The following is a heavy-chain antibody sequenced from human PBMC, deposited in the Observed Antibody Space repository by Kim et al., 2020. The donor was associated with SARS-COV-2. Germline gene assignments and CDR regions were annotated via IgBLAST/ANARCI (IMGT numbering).Heavy chain of an antibody. J-gene: IGHJ3*02. CDR1: GGSFSGYY. CDR2: INHSGST. Sequence: SETLSLTCAVYGGSFSGYYWSWIRQPPGKGLEWIGEINHSGSTNYNPSLKSRVTISVDTSKNQFSLKLSSVTAADTAVYYCAGEQNAFDIWGQGTMVTVSS. CDR3: AGEQNAFDI. V-gene: IGHV4-34*01.